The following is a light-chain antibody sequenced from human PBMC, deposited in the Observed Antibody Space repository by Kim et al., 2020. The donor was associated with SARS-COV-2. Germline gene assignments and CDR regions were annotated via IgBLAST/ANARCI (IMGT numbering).Light chain of an antibody. CDR2: DSS. CDR1: LDIRNY. CDR3: QQYDNLPYT. V-gene: IGKV1-33*01. J-gene: IGKJ2*01. Sequence: DIQMTQSPSSLSASVGDRVTITCQASLDIRNYLNWYQQKPGKAPKLLIYDSSTLEAGVPSRFSGSGAGSHFTFTINSLQPEDIATYYCQQYDNLPYTFGQGTKLEI.